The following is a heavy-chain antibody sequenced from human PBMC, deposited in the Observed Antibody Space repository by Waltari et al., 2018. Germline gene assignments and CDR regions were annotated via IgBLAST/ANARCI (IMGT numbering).Heavy chain of an antibody. J-gene: IGHJ4*02. D-gene: IGHD3-10*01. CDR2: ISDYNGNT. Sequence: VRQAPGKGLEWRGWISDYNGNTNYAQKRQGRVTMTTDTSTSTADMELRSLRSDDTAVYYCARGYINMVRGVAYWDQGTLVTVSS. V-gene: IGHV1-18*01. CDR3: ARGYINMVRGVAY.